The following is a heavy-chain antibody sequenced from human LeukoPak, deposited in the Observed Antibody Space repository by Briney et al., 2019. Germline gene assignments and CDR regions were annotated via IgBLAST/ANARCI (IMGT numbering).Heavy chain of an antibody. CDR1: GGSISSYY. Sequence: SETLSLTCTVSGGSISSYYWSWIRQPPGKGLEWIGEINHTGSTNYNPSLKSRVTISVDTSKNQFSLKLSSVTAADTAVYYCARGPPAGARGAFNIWGQGTMVAVSS. CDR3: ARGPPAGARGAFNI. V-gene: IGHV4-34*01. CDR2: INHTGST. J-gene: IGHJ3*02. D-gene: IGHD1-26*01.